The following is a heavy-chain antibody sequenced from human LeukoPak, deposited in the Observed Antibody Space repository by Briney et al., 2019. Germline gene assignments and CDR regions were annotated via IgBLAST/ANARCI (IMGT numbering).Heavy chain of an antibody. Sequence: GASLRLSCAASGFTFSDSFMSWIRQRPGKGVECISYISSGGTTRYYADSVRGRFTISRDNAKNSLYLQMNSLRAEDTAVYYCARGPLTWFDPWGQGTLVTVSS. CDR2: ISSGGTTR. V-gene: IGHV3-11*01. J-gene: IGHJ5*02. CDR3: ARGPLTWFDP. CDR1: GFTFSDSF.